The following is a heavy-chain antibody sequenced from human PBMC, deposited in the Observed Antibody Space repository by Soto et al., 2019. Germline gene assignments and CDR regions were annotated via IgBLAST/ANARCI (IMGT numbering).Heavy chain of an antibody. Sequence: SETLSLTCTVSGGSTDSGSYFWSWIRQHPQKGLEWIGYIYSSGNTYYNPFFRSRVSISPDTSRNQFSLKLHSVTAADTAVYYCARGVTSTGWFDPWVQGFLGTVSA. CDR1: GGSTDSGSYF. V-gene: IGHV4-31*03. D-gene: IGHD3-10*01. CDR3: ARGVTSTGWFDP. J-gene: IGHJ5*02. CDR2: IYSSGNT.